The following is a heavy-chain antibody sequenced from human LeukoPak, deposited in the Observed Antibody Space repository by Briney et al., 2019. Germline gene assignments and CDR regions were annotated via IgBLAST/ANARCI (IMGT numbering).Heavy chain of an antibody. J-gene: IGHJ4*02. D-gene: IGHD3-10*01. CDR3: SRTVLRAVIRAHNLDS. CDR2: IRSKAYGGTT. Sequence: QSGGSLRLSCSAPGFSIGDYAMSWVRQAPGKGLEWVGFIRSKAYGGTTEYAASVKGRSTISRDNSKSIAYLQVNSLKTEDTAVYYCSRTVLRAVIRAHNLDSSGQGTLVIVCS. V-gene: IGHV3-49*04. CDR1: GFSIGDYA.